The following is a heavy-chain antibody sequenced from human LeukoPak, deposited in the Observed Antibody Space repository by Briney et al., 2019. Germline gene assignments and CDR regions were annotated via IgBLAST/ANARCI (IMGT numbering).Heavy chain of an antibody. V-gene: IGHV1-2*02. D-gene: IGHD3-10*01. CDR3: ARDPLVRRVIIQYYYYYYGMDV. CDR1: GYTFTGYY. J-gene: IGHJ6*02. Sequence: GASVKVSCKASGYTFTGYYMHWVRQAPGQGLEWMGWINPNSGGTNYAQKFQGRVTMTRDTSISTAYMELSRLRSDDTAVYYCARDPLVRRVIIQYYYYYYGMDVWGQGTTVTVSS. CDR2: INPNSGGT.